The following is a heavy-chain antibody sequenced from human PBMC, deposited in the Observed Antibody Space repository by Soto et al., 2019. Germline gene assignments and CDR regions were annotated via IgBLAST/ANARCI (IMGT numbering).Heavy chain of an antibody. CDR1: GFTFSIYG. D-gene: IGHD6-13*01. J-gene: IGHJ4*02. Sequence: PGGSLRLSCAASGFTFSIYGMNWVRQAPGKGLEWVSGISGSGYTTYYADSVKGRFTISRDNSKNTLYLQMNSLRAEDTAVYYCAKDLEQYSSSWYSYFDYWGQGTLVTVSS. V-gene: IGHV3-23*01. CDR2: ISGSGYTT. CDR3: AKDLEQYSSSWYSYFDY.